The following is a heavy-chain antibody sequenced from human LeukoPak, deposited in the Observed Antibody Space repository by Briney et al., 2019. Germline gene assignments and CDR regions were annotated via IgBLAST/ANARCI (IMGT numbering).Heavy chain of an antibody. Sequence: GGSLRLSCAASGFTFSSYAMSWAREAPGKALEWVSGISGSGGSTYYADSVKGRFTISRDNSRNTLYLKMTSQSAEDTAVYYCAILPGYSSGWYEVNYWGQGTLVTVSS. CDR3: AILPGYSSGWYEVNY. D-gene: IGHD6-13*01. V-gene: IGHV3-23*01. J-gene: IGHJ4*02. CDR2: ISGSGGST. CDR1: GFTFSSYA.